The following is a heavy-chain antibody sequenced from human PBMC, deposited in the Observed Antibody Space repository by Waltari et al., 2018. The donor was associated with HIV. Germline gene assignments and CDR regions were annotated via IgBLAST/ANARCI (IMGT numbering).Heavy chain of an antibody. CDR3: ARDSGAGLDY. CDR2: INFDGNVT. J-gene: IGHJ4*02. CDR1: GFTFSDYL. D-gene: IGHD3-10*01. V-gene: IGHV3-74*03. Sequence: EVQLMESGGGLVQPGGSLRLSCAASGFTFSDYLMAWVRQGPGKGLVLVSRINFDGNVTTYDDSVTGRFTISRDDAKNTLFLQMDNLRVEDTALYYCARDSGAGLDYWGQGTLVTVSS.